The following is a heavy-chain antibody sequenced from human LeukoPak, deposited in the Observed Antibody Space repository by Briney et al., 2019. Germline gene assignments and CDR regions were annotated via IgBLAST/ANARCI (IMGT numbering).Heavy chain of an antibody. J-gene: IGHJ4*02. D-gene: IGHD3-10*01. Sequence: SETLSLTCAVYGGSFSGYYWSWIRQPPGKGLEWIGEINHSGSTNYNPSLKSRVTMSVDTSKNQFSLKLSSVTAADTAVYYCARAGAHWFGESRIEYWGQGTLVTVSS. CDR1: GGSFSGYY. V-gene: IGHV4-34*01. CDR3: ARAGAHWFGESRIEY. CDR2: INHSGST.